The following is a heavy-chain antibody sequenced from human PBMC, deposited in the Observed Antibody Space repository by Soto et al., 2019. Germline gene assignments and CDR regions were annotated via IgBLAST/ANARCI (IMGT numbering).Heavy chain of an antibody. J-gene: IGHJ6*02. CDR1: GYTFTSYG. D-gene: IGHD3-3*01. CDR2: ISAYNGNT. CDR3: ARGGGDFWSYYYYGMDV. Sequence: ASVKVSCKASGYTFTSYGISWVRQAPGQGLEWMGWISAYNGNTNYAQKLQGRVTMTTDTSTSTAYMELRSLRSDDTAVYYCARGGGDFWSYYYYGMDVWGQGTTVPVSS. V-gene: IGHV1-18*01.